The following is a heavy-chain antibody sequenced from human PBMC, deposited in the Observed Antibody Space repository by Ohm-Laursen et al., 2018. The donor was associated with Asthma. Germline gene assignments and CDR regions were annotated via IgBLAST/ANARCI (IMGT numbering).Heavy chain of an antibody. J-gene: IGHJ4*02. CDR3: AKDQIVVVPAALDY. D-gene: IGHD2-2*01. Sequence: SLRLSCSASGFTFSSYDMHWVRQATGKGLEWVSAISGSGGSTYYADSVKGRFTISRDNSKNTLYLQMNSLRAEDTAVYYCAKDQIVVVPAALDYWGQGTLVTVSS. CDR1: GFTFSSYD. CDR2: ISGSGGST. V-gene: IGHV3-23*01.